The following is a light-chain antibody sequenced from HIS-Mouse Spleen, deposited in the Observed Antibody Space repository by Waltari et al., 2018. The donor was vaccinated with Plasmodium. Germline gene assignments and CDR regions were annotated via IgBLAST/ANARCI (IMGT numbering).Light chain of an antibody. V-gene: IGLV3-10*01. CDR1: KLGDKY. Sequence: SYELTQPPSVSVSPGQTASITCSGDKLGDKYAYWYQQKSGQAPVLVIYEDSKRPTGIPERFSGSSSGTIATLTISGAQVEDEADYYCYSTDSSGNHRVFGGGTKLTVL. CDR3: YSTDSSGNHRV. J-gene: IGLJ3*02. CDR2: EDS.